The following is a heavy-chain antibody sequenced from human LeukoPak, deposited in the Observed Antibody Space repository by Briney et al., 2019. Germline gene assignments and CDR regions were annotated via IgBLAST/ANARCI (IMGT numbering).Heavy chain of an antibody. CDR3: ARDNSGSLDF. V-gene: IGHV3-53*01. CDR2: LYNGDKT. Sequence: GGSLRLSCAASGFAVNSYFMTWVRQFPGKGLQWVSILYNGDKTYYVDSVRGRFTISRDISKNTLYLQINSLRAEDTAVYYCARDNSGSLDFWGQGTLVTVSS. J-gene: IGHJ4*02. CDR1: GFAVNSYF. D-gene: IGHD6-19*01.